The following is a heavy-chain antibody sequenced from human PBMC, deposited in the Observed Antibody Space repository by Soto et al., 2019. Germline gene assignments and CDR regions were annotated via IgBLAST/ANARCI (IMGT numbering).Heavy chain of an antibody. CDR2: IIPILGIA. V-gene: IGHV1-69*02. J-gene: IGHJ6*03. CDR1: GGTFSSYT. CDR3: ARVIYGDIPGYYYYYMDV. Sequence: SVKVSCKASGGTFSSYTISWVRQAPGQGLEWMGRIIPILGIANYAQKFQGRVTITADKSTSTAYMELSSLRSEDTAVYYCARVIYGDIPGYYYYYMDVWGKGTTVTVSS. D-gene: IGHD4-17*01.